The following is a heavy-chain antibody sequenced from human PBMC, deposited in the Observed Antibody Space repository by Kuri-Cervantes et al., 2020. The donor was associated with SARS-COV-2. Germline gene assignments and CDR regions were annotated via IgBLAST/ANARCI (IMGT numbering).Heavy chain of an antibody. Sequence: GGSLRLSCAASGFTFSTYSMNWVRQAPGKGLEWVSYISSSSSTIYYADSVEGRFTISRDNAKNSLYLQMNSLRDEDTAVYYCARDGCKWTHIRFLECPYQEPDYWGQGTLVTVSS. V-gene: IGHV3-48*02. J-gene: IGHJ4*02. CDR1: GFTFSTYS. CDR3: ARDGCKWTHIRFLECPYQEPDY. CDR2: ISSSSSTI. D-gene: IGHD3-3*01.